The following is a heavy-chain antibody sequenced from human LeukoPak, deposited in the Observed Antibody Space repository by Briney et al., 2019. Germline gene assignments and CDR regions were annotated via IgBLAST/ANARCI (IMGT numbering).Heavy chain of an antibody. CDR1: GGTFSRYA. V-gene: IGHV7-4-1*02. CDR2: IDTNTGNP. D-gene: IGHD3-22*01. J-gene: IGHJ4*02. CDR3: ARGYDTTGYFSY. Sequence: ASVKVSCKASGGTFSRYAINWVRQAPGQGLEWMGWIDTNTGNPTYAQGFIGRFGFSLDTSVTTAYLQISSLKAEDTAVYYCARGYDTTGYFSYWGQGTLVAVSS.